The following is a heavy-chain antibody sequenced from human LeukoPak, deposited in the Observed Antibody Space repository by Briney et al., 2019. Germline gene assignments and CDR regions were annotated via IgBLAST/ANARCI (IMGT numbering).Heavy chain of an antibody. V-gene: IGHV3-21*01. Sequence: PGGSLRLSCAASGFTFSSYSMNWVRQAPGKGLEWVSSISSSSYIYYADSVKGRFTISRDNAKNSLYLQMNSLRAEDTAVYYCARIKYDFWSGPHDAFDIWGQGTMVTVSS. CDR3: ARIKYDFWSGPHDAFDI. J-gene: IGHJ3*02. CDR1: GFTFSSYS. D-gene: IGHD3-3*01. CDR2: ISSSSYI.